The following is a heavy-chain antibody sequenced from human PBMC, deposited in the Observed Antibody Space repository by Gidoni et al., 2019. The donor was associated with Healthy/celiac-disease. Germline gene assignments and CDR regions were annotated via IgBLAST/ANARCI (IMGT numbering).Heavy chain of an antibody. CDR1: GGSFSGYY. CDR2: INHSGST. CDR3: ARGGGWYYFDY. J-gene: IGHJ4*02. Sequence: QVQLQQWGAGLLKPSETLSLTCAVYGGSFSGYYWSWIRQPPGKGLEWIGEINHSGSTNYNPSLKSRVIISVDTSKNQFSLKLSSVTAADTAVYYCARGGGWYYFDYWGQGTLVTVSS. D-gene: IGHD6-19*01. V-gene: IGHV4-34*01.